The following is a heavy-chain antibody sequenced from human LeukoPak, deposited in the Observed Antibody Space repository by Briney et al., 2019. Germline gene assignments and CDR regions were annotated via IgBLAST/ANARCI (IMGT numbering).Heavy chain of an antibody. CDR2: ISSSSSYI. Sequence: PGGSLRLSCAASGFTFSSYSMNWVRQAPGRGLEWVSSISSSSSYIYYADSVKGRFTISRDNAKNSLYLQMNSLRAEDTAVYYCARESTDSSGYYSAAVDYWGQGTLVTVSS. V-gene: IGHV3-21*01. CDR1: GFTFSSYS. D-gene: IGHD3-22*01. CDR3: ARESTDSSGYYSAAVDY. J-gene: IGHJ4*02.